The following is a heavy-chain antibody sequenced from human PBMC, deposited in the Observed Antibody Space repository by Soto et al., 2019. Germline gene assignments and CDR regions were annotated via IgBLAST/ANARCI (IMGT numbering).Heavy chain of an antibody. V-gene: IGHV3-33*01. CDR3: AGAVGPYDY. CDR2: RWHDGSNK. D-gene: IGHD1-26*01. CDR1: GFTFSTYG. Sequence: QVQLVESGGGVVQPGRSLRLSCAASGFTFSTYGIHWVRQAPGKGLEWVAVRWHDGSNKYYADSVKGRFTHSRDNSKSTVYLQMYSLAADDTAVYYCAGAVGPYDYWGQGTLVTVSS. J-gene: IGHJ4*02.